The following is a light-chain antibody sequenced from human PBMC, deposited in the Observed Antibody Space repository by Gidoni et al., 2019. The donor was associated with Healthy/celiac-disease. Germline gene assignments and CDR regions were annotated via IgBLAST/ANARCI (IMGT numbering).Light chain of an antibody. CDR1: QSISSY. Sequence: DIQMTQSPSSLSASVGDRVTITCRASQSISSYLNWYQQKPGKAPKLLIYAASSLQSGVPSRFNGSGSGTDFTRTISNLQPEDFATYYCQQSYSTPRTFGQGTKVEI. CDR3: QQSYSTPRT. J-gene: IGKJ1*01. V-gene: IGKV1-39*01. CDR2: AAS.